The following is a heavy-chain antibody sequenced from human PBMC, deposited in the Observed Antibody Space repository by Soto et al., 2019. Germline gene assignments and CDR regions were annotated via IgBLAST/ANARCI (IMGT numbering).Heavy chain of an antibody. J-gene: IGHJ3*02. CDR3: ARANLNYDLDAFDI. CDR2: INHSGST. CDR1: GGSFSGYY. D-gene: IGHD1-7*01. Sequence: SETLSLTCAVYGGSFSGYYWSWIRQPPGKGLEWIGEINHSGSTNYNPSLKSRVTISVDTSKNQLSLKLSSVTAADTAVYYCARANLNYDLDAFDIWGQGTMGTLSS. V-gene: IGHV4-34*01.